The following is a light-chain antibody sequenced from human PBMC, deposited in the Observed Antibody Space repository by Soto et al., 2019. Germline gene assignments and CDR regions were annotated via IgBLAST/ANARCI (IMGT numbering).Light chain of an antibody. Sequence: EIVLTQSPGTLSLSPGERATLSCRASQSITRNYLAWYQQKPGQAPRLLIYGTSGRATGIPDRFSGSGSGTDFTLTISRLEPEDFAVYYCQQYGCAPPRTFGQGTKLEI. V-gene: IGKV3-20*01. J-gene: IGKJ2*01. CDR1: QSITRNY. CDR3: QQYGCAPPRT. CDR2: GTS.